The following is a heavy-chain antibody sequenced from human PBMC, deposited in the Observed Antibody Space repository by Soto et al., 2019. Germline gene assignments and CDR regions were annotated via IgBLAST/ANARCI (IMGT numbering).Heavy chain of an antibody. CDR2: IKHSGRT. J-gene: IGHJ3*02. D-gene: IGHD3-10*01. CDR1: GGSFSAHY. CDR3: TGGTNAIRGVTMSLDAFDI. V-gene: IGHV4-34*02. Sequence: QEHLQQWGAGLLKPSETLSLTCGLYGGSFSAHYWTWIRQSPGKGLEWLGEIKHSGRTNYNPSLKSRLTISVDTSKNQFSLMLSSMTAADTAVYYCTGGTNAIRGVTMSLDAFDIWGQGTVVTVSS.